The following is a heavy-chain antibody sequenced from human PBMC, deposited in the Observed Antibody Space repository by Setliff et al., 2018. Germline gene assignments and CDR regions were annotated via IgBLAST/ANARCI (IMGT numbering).Heavy chain of an antibody. Sequence: SETLSLTCTVSGGSISSYYWSWIRQPAGKGLEWIGHIYNTGSTNYNPSLKSRVTLSVDTSKNQFSLKLTSVTAADTAIYYCARTPYYYDTAGYDFWGQGTLVTVSS. D-gene: IGHD3-22*01. CDR1: GGSISSYY. CDR3: ARTPYYYDTAGYDF. V-gene: IGHV4-4*07. CDR2: IYNTGST. J-gene: IGHJ4*02.